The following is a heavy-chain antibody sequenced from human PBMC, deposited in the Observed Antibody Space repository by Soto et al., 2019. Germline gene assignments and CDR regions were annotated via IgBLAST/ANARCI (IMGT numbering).Heavy chain of an antibody. CDR2: ISGSGGST. CDR3: AKASCGGDCYSEYFEH. CDR1: GFTFSSYA. J-gene: IGHJ1*01. D-gene: IGHD2-21*02. Sequence: GGSLRLSCAASGFTFSSYAMSWVRQAPGKVLEWVSAISGSGGSTYYADSVKGRFTISRYNSKNTLYLQMKILRAEDTAVYDCAKASCGGDCYSEYFEHWGQGTLVTVSS. V-gene: IGHV3-23*01.